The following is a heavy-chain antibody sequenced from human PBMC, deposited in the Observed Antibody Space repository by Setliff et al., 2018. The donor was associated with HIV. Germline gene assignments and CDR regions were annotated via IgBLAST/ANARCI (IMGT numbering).Heavy chain of an antibody. CDR2: IYTSGST. J-gene: IGHJ6*03. D-gene: IGHD3-10*01. CDR1: GGSISSGSYY. V-gene: IGHV4-61*02. Sequence: SETLSLTCTVSGGSISSGSYYWSWIRRPAGKGLEWIGRIYTSGSTNYNPSLKSRVTISVDTSKNQFSLKLSSVTAADTAVYYCARVYYYGSPHMDVWGKGTTVTVSS. CDR3: ARVYYYGSPHMDV.